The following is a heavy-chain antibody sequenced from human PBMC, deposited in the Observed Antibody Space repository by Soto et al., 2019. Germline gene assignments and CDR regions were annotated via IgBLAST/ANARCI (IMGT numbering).Heavy chain of an antibody. Sequence: SETLSLTCAVYGGSFSGYYWNWIRQPPGKGLEWIGEINHSGSTNYKSSLKSRVTISVDTSKNQFSLKVSSVTVADTAVYCCARGPQVGATQGWFDPWGQGTLVTVSS. CDR3: ARGPQVGATQGWFDP. CDR2: INHSGST. V-gene: IGHV4-34*01. J-gene: IGHJ5*02. D-gene: IGHD1-26*01. CDR1: GGSFSGYY.